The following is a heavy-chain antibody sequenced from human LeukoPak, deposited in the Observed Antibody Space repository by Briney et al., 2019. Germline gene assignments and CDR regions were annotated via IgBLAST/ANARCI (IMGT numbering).Heavy chain of an antibody. CDR1: KFNFNSYS. Sequence: GGSLRLSCTTSKFNFNSYSMTWVRQAPGRGLEWVSSISGSGGSTQYAASVQGRFTISRDNSKNTLYLQMNSLRAEDTAVYCCAKDPNGDYIGTFDIWGQGTMVTVSS. J-gene: IGHJ3*02. D-gene: IGHD4-17*01. V-gene: IGHV3-23*01. CDR2: ISGSGGST. CDR3: AKDPNGDYIGTFDI.